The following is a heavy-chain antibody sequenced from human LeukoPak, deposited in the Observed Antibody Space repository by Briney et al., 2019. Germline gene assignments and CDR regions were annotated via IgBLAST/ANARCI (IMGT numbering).Heavy chain of an antibody. CDR2: IWYDGSNK. Sequence: QPGGSLRLSCAASGFTFSSYGMHWVRQAPGKGLEWVSVIWYDGSNKYYADSVKGRFTISRDNSKNTLYLQMNSLRDEDTAVYYCAREVEYFQHWGKGTLVSVSS. CDR3: AREVEYFQH. CDR1: GFTFSSYG. J-gene: IGHJ1*01. V-gene: IGHV3-33*01.